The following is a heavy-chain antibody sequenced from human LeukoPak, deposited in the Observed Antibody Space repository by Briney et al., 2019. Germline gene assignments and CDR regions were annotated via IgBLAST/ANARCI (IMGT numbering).Heavy chain of an antibody. CDR1: GYTFTGYY. CDR2: INPNSGGT. J-gene: IGHJ4*02. Sequence: ASVKVSCTASGYTFTGYYMHWVRQAPGQGLEWMGWINPNSGGTNYAQKFQGRVTMTRDTSISTAYMELSRLRSDDTAVYYCARDYSGYYDSSGYTYDYWGQGTLVTVSS. D-gene: IGHD3-22*01. V-gene: IGHV1-2*02. CDR3: ARDYSGYYDSSGYTYDY.